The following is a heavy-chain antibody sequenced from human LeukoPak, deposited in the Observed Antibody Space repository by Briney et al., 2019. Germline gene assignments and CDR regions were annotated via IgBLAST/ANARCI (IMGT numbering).Heavy chain of an antibody. CDR1: GYTFTDYY. Sequence: ASVKASCKASGYTFTDYYVHWVRQAPGQGLEWMGWIIPNSGGTNYAQKFQGRVTMTRDTSISTAYMDLTSLTSDDTAVYYCATPFTRYGYWGQGTLVTVSS. V-gene: IGHV1-2*02. J-gene: IGHJ4*02. CDR3: ATPFTRYGY. CDR2: IIPNSGGT. D-gene: IGHD5-18*01.